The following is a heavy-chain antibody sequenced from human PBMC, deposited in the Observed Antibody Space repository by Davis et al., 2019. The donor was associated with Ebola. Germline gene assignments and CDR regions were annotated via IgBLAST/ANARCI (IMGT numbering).Heavy chain of an antibody. J-gene: IGHJ4*02. D-gene: IGHD5-24*01. Sequence: PGGSLRLSCAASGFIFGSFAMNWVRQAPGKGPEWISGFSGYYEESFYADSVKGRFTISRDKSKNRVYLQMDNLRADDTAVYYCAKRTKNGYNSPIDHWGQGTLVTVSS. CDR2: FSGYYEES. CDR1: GFIFGSFA. CDR3: AKRTKNGYNSPIDH. V-gene: IGHV3-23*01.